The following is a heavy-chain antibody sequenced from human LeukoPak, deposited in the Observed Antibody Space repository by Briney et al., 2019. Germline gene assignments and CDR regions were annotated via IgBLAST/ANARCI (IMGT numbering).Heavy chain of an antibody. CDR3: ARGPGGDYAPFDY. J-gene: IGHJ4*02. Sequence: APVKVSCKASGYTFTSYAIHWVRQAPGQRFEWMGWINVGNGNTEYSQKFQGRVTITRDTSASTAYMEVSSLRSEDTAVYYCARGPGGDYAPFDYLGQGTLVTVSS. V-gene: IGHV1-3*01. CDR1: GYTFTSYA. CDR2: INVGNGNT. D-gene: IGHD3-16*01.